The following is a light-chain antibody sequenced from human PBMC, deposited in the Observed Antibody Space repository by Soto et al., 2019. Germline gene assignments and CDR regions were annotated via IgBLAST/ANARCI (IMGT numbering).Light chain of an antibody. CDR3: CSYAGSYTADV. Sequence: QSVLTQPRSVSGSPGQSVTISCSGTINDVGGYNSVSWFQHHPGSAPKLMVHSVTQRPSGVPDRFSGSKSGNTASLTISGLQAEDEADYYCCSYAGSYTADVFGTGTKVTVL. V-gene: IGLV2-11*01. CDR1: INDVGGYNS. CDR2: SVT. J-gene: IGLJ1*01.